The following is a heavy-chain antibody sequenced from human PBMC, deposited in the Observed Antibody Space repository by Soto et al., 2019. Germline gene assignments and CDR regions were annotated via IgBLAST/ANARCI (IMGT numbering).Heavy chain of an antibody. D-gene: IGHD2-2*01. Sequence: ASVKVSCKASGYTFTSYDINWVRQATGQGLEWMGWMNPNSGNTGYAQKFQGRVTMTRNTSISTAYMELSSLRSEDTAVYYCARGREDIVVVPAAIRVYYYYYYMDVWGRGTTVTVSS. CDR2: MNPNSGNT. V-gene: IGHV1-8*01. J-gene: IGHJ6*03. CDR1: GYTFTSYD. CDR3: ARGREDIVVVPAAIRVYYYYYYMDV.